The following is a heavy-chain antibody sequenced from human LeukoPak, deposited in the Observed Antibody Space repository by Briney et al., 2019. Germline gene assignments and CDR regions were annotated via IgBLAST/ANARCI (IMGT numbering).Heavy chain of an antibody. D-gene: IGHD4-11*01. CDR1: GFTFSSYG. J-gene: IGHJ4*02. CDR3: AKTKNDYSNSDYFDY. CDR2: IWYDGSNK. Sequence: GGSLRLSCAASGFTFSSYGMHWVRLAPGKGPEWVAVIWYDGSNKYYADSAKGRFTISRDNSKNTLYLQMNSLRAEDTAVYYCAKTKNDYSNSDYFDYWGQGTLVTVSS. V-gene: IGHV3-33*06.